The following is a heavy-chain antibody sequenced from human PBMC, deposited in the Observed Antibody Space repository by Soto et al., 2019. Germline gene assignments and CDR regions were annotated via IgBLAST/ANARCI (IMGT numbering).Heavy chain of an antibody. Sequence: GGSLRLSCTASGFTFSDYAMSWVRQAPGKGLEWVGFIRSKAYGGTTEYAASVKGTFIISRDDSKSIAYLQMNSLKTEDTAVFYCTRGPMVRGVINYYYAMDVWGQGTTVTVSS. CDR3: TRGPMVRGVINYYYAMDV. D-gene: IGHD3-10*01. CDR1: GFTFSDYA. J-gene: IGHJ6*02. V-gene: IGHV3-49*04. CDR2: IRSKAYGGTT.